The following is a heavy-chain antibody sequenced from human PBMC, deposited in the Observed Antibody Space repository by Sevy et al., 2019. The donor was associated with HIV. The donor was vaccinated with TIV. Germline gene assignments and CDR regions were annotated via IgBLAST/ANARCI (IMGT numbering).Heavy chain of an antibody. CDR3: ARFVSLGY. Sequence: GGSLRLSCAASGFTFSSSSMTWVRQAPGKGLEWVATISQGGSEEYYVDSVKGQFTISRDNAKNSLYLQMNSLSAVDTAVYFCARFVSLGYWGQGTLVTVSS. D-gene: IGHD6-13*01. CDR1: GFTFSSSS. J-gene: IGHJ4*02. CDR2: ISQGGSEE. V-gene: IGHV3-7*01.